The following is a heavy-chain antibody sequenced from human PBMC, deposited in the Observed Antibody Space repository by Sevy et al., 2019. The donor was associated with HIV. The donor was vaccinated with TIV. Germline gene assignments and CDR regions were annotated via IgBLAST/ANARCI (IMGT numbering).Heavy chain of an antibody. CDR1: GGSISSSSYY. Sequence: SETLSLTCTVSGGSISSSSYYWGWIRQPPGKGLEWIGSIYYSGSTYYNPSLKSRVTISVDTSKNQFSLKLISVTAADTAVYYCARRGGYYDSSGYYPYYFDYWGQGTLVTVSS. J-gene: IGHJ4*02. V-gene: IGHV4-39*01. CDR2: IYYSGST. D-gene: IGHD3-22*01. CDR3: ARRGGYYDSSGYYPYYFDY.